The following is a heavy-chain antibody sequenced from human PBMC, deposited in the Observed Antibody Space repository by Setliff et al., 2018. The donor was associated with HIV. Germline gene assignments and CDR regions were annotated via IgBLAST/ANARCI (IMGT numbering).Heavy chain of an antibody. Sequence: SETLSLTCTVSGGSIASGGYSWTWIRQPPGKALEWIGYIYYSGGTSYSGTTYYNPSVASRITISGDTSKNQFSLKLTSVTAADTAIYYCARENGWLFGWFDPWGQGTPVTVSS. CDR2: IYYSGGT. J-gene: IGHJ5*02. CDR3: ARENGWLFGWFDP. D-gene: IGHD3-22*01. V-gene: IGHV4-30-4*07. CDR1: GGSIASGGYS.